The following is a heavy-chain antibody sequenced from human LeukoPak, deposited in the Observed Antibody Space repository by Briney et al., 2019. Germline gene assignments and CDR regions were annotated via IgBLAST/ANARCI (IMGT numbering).Heavy chain of an antibody. CDR2: ICYNGAT. J-gene: IGHJ4*02. CDR3: ASNPGSGWIDY. V-gene: IGHV4-59*08. Sequence: SETLSLTCTVSGGSISKYYWSWIRQPPGKGLEWIGYICYNGATNYNPSLKSRVTMSIDTSKNQFSLKLSSVTAADTAVYYCASNPGSGWIDYWGQGTLVTVSS. CDR1: GGSISKYY. D-gene: IGHD6-19*01.